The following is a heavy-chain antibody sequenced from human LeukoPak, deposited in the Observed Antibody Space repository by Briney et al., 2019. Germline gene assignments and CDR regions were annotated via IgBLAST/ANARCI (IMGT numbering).Heavy chain of an antibody. J-gene: IGHJ4*02. V-gene: IGHV3-7*01. CDR1: GFTFSSYW. Sequence: GGSLRLSCAASGFTFSSYWMSWVRQAPGKGLEWVANIKQDGSEKYYVDSVKGRFTISRDNAKNSLYLQMNSLRAEDTAVYYCARSRFLRGWDYFDYWGQGTLVTVSS. D-gene: IGHD6-19*01. CDR3: ARSRFLRGWDYFDY. CDR2: IKQDGSEK.